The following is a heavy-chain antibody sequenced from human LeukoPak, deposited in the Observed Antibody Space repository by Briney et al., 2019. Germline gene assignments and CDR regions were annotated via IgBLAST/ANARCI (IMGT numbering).Heavy chain of an antibody. D-gene: IGHD6-13*01. Sequence: ASVKVSCKASGYTFTSYYMHWVRQAPGQGLEWMGIINPSGGSTGYAQKFQGRVTMTRGMSTSTVYMELSSLRSEDTAVYYCARDATVAGSGIAAAGNQKFFYWGQGTLVTVSS. J-gene: IGHJ4*02. CDR3: ARDATVAGSGIAAAGNQKFFY. CDR1: GYTFTSYY. V-gene: IGHV1-46*01. CDR2: INPSGGST.